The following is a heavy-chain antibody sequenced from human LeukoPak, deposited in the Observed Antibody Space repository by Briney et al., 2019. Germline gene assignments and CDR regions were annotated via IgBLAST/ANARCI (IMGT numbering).Heavy chain of an antibody. CDR3: VIDLRWESTVAY. J-gene: IGHJ4*02. V-gene: IGHV3-15*01. CDR2: IKSKADGGTA. D-gene: IGHD1-26*01. Sequence: GRSLRLSCAASGFTFSSYAMHWVRQAPGKGRMWVGRIKSKADGGTADYGAPVKGRFSISREDSKDTLYLQMNSRKTEDTAVYYCVIDLRWESTVAYWGQGTLVTVSS. CDR1: GFTFSSYA.